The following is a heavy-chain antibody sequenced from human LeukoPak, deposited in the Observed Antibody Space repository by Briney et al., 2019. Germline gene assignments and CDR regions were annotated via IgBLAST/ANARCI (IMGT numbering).Heavy chain of an antibody. J-gene: IGHJ4*02. CDR1: GYTFTSYY. V-gene: IGHV1-2*02. D-gene: IGHD6-19*01. Sequence: ASVKVSCKASGYTFTSYYTHWVRQAPGQGLEWMGWINPNSGGTNYAQKFQGRVTMTRDTSISTAYMELSRLRSDDTAVYYCASGIAVAGHYYFDYWGQGTLVTVSS. CDR2: INPNSGGT. CDR3: ASGIAVAGHYYFDY.